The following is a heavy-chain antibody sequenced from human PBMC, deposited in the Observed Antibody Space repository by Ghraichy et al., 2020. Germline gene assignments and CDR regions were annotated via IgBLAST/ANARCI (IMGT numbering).Heavy chain of an antibody. D-gene: IGHD3-16*01. J-gene: IGHJ4*02. Sequence: LSLTCAASGFTFSDYYMSWIRQAPGKGLEWVSYISSSGSTIYYADSVKGRFTISRDNAKNSLYLQMNSLRAEDTAVYYCARDAVKADTGIDYWGQGTLVTVSS. CDR1: GFTFSDYY. V-gene: IGHV3-11*01. CDR2: ISSSGSTI. CDR3: ARDAVKADTGIDY.